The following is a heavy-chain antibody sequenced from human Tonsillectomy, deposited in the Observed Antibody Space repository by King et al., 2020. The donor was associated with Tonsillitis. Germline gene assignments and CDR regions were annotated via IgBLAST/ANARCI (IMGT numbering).Heavy chain of an antibody. CDR2: ISSSTSYI. CDR3: AVEYNSSFDY. D-gene: IGHD6-6*01. CDR1: GLTFSNYN. J-gene: IGHJ4*02. V-gene: IGHV3-21*01. Sequence: EVQLVESGGGLVKPGGSLRLSCAASGLTFSNYNMNWVRQAPGKGLEWVSSISSSTSYINYADSVRGRFTISRDNAKNSLFLQMNSLRAEDTAVYYCAVEYNSSFDYWGQGTLVTVSS.